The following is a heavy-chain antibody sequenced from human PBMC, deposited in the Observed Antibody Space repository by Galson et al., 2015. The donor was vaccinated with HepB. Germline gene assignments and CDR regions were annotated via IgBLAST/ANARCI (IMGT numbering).Heavy chain of an antibody. V-gene: IGHV3-48*04. CDR1: GFTFSSYS. CDR2: ISSSSSTI. J-gene: IGHJ3*02. D-gene: IGHD2-15*01. CDR3: ARGTVVVVAATIGEAFDI. Sequence: SLRLSCAASGFTFSSYSMNWVRQAPGKGLEWVSYISSSSSTIYYADSVKGRFTISRDNAKNSLYLQMNSLRAEDTAVYYCARGTVVVVAATIGEAFDIWGQGTMVTVSS.